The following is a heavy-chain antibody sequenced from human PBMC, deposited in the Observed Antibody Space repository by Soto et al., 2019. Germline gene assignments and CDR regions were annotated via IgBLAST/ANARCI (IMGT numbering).Heavy chain of an antibody. D-gene: IGHD4-17*01. CDR1: GFTFSGHA. Sequence: EVQLVESGGGLVQPGGSLRLSCVASGFTFSGHAMNWVRQAPGKGLEWISYTSNTGSSTYYADSVKGRFIISRDNARNSLYLLMHSLRVEDTAVYYCARDPYSATTVTIFDYWGQGALVTVSS. J-gene: IGHJ4*02. CDR3: ARDPYSATTVTIFDY. CDR2: TSNTGSST. V-gene: IGHV3-48*01.